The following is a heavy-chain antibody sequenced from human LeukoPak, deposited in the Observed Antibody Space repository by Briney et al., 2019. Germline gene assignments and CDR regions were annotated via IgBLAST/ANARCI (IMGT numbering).Heavy chain of an antibody. V-gene: IGHV4-61*05. CDR2: IYYSGST. CDR3: ARGYQLFPPWGYFDY. D-gene: IGHD6-6*01. Sequence: PSETLSLTCTVSGGSISSSSYYWGWIRQPPGKGLEWIGYIYYSGSTNYNPSLKSRVTISVDTSKNQFSLKLSSVTAADTAVYYCARGYQLFPPWGYFDYWGQGTLVTVSS. CDR1: GGSISSSSYY. J-gene: IGHJ4*02.